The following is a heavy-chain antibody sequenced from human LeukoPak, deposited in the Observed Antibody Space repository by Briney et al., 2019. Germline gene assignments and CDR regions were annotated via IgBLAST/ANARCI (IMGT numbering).Heavy chain of an antibody. CDR3: ARGGSSWSYAMDV. CDR2: IYESGST. D-gene: IGHD6-13*01. CDR1: GGSIKSHY. V-gene: IGHV4-59*11. J-gene: IGHJ6*02. Sequence: PSETLSLTCTVSGGSIKSHYWSWIRQTPGKGLEGIGCIYESGSTYHNPSLKSRVTISVDMSKNQFSLKVSSVTAADTAVYYCARGGSSWSYAMDVWGQGTTVTVSS.